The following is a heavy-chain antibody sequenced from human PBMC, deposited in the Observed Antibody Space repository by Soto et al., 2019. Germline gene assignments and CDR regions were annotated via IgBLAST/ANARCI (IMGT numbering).Heavy chain of an antibody. CDR3: ARDRAIKNYGMDV. V-gene: IGHV3-48*02. CDR1: GCTFSNYS. CDR2: ISSSSSTI. J-gene: IGHJ6*02. Sequence: GVPLRLSCAASGCTFSNYSMSWVRQAPGKGLEWVSYISSSSSTIYYADSVKGRFTISRDNAKNSLYLQMNSLRDEDTAVYYCARDRAIKNYGMDVWGQGTTVTVSS.